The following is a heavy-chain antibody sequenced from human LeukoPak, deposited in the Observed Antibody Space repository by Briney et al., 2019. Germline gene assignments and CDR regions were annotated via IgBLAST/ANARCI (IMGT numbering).Heavy chain of an antibody. V-gene: IGHV3-23*01. Sequence: GPSLRLSGAASGFTFTSYATSCVRQAPGKGLEWHSAISGSGGSTYYADSVTGRFTISRDNSKITLYLQMNSVRAEDTAVYYCAKDLTVTTSLYFDYWGQGTLVTVSS. J-gene: IGHJ4*02. D-gene: IGHD4-11*01. CDR1: GFTFTSYA. CDR2: ISGSGGST. CDR3: AKDLTVTTSLYFDY.